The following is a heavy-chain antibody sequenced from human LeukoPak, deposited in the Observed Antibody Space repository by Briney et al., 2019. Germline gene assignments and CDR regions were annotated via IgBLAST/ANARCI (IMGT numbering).Heavy chain of an antibody. J-gene: IGHJ4*02. CDR1: GFTFSSYA. D-gene: IGHD3-22*01. CDR2: IGESGDNT. Sequence: TGGSLRLSCAASGFTFSSYAMSWVRQAPGKGLEWVSGIGESGDNTYYADSVKGRFTISRDTSKSTLYLQLNSLRAEDTAIYYCAKGIHSTGYYPFDYWGQGTPVTVSS. CDR3: AKGIHSTGYYPFDY. V-gene: IGHV3-23*01.